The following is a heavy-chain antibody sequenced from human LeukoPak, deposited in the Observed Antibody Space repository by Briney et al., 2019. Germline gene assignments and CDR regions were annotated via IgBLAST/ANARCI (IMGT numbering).Heavy chain of an antibody. J-gene: IGHJ4*02. CDR3: AKDTSIGRYCTNGVCTPFDY. CDR1: GFSFSSCA. Sequence: AESLSLSCAVSGFSFSSCAISCGRQPPAGGVQWVSAIIYTGATTYDAASVKGRFTISRDNSRSTLYLQMNSMRAEDTALTYCAKDTSIGRYCTNGVCTPFDYWGQGTLVTVSS. CDR2: IIYTGATT. V-gene: IGHV3-23*01. D-gene: IGHD2-8*01.